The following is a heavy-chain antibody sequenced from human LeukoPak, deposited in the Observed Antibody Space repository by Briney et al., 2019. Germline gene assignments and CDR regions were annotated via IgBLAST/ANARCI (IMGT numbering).Heavy chain of an antibody. Sequence: GASVKVSCKASGYTFTDYYMHWVRQAPGQGLERMGWINPNSGDTNYAQKFQGRVTMTRGTSISTAYMELSRLSSDDTAVYYCARDGGFDYWGQGTLVTVSS. J-gene: IGHJ4*02. D-gene: IGHD2-15*01. CDR3: ARDGGFDY. CDR2: INPNSGDT. CDR1: GYTFTDYY. V-gene: IGHV1-2*02.